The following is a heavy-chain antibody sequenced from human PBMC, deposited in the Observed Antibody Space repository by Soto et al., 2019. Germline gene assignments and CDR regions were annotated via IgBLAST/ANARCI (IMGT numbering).Heavy chain of an antibody. Sequence: SETLSLTCAVYGGSFSGYYWSWIRQPPGKGLEWIGEINHSGSTNYNPSLKSRVTISVDTSKNQFSLKLSPVTAADTAVYYCASHMTTVIRRGMDVWGQGTTVTVSS. CDR3: ASHMTTVIRRGMDV. CDR2: INHSGST. V-gene: IGHV4-34*01. D-gene: IGHD4-4*01. CDR1: GGSFSGYY. J-gene: IGHJ6*02.